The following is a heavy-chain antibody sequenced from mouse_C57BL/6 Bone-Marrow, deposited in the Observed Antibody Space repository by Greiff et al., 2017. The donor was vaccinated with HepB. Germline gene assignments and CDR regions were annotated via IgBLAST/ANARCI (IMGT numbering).Heavy chain of an antibody. Sequence: VQLQQPGAELVKPGASVKLSCKASGYTFTSYWMQWVKQRPGQGLEWIGEIYPSDSYTNYNHKFKGKATLTVDTSSSTAYMQLSSLTSEDSAVYYCASGITTDFDYWGQGTTLTVSS. V-gene: IGHV1-50*01. D-gene: IGHD2-4*01. CDR3: ASGITTDFDY. CDR2: IYPSDSYT. CDR1: GYTFTSYW. J-gene: IGHJ2*01.